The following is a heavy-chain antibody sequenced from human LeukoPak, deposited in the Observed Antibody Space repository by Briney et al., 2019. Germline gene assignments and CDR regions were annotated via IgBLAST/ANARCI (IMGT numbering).Heavy chain of an antibody. D-gene: IGHD3-22*01. J-gene: IGHJ4*02. CDR1: GFTCSNFA. CDR3: AKVVGLYYYDSSAYYDY. CDR2: ISGSGSST. Sequence: GGSLRLSCAASGFTCSNFAMSWVRQAPGKGLEWVSAISGSGSSTYYADSVKGRFTISRDNSKNTLYLQMNSLRAEDTAVYYCAKVVGLYYYDSSAYYDYWGQGILVTVSS. V-gene: IGHV3-23*01.